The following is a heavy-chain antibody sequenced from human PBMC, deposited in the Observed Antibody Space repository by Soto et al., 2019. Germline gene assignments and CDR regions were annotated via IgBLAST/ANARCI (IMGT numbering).Heavy chain of an antibody. D-gene: IGHD3-22*01. CDR2: IYYSGST. CDR1: GGSISSSSYY. CDR3: ARLYYYDSSGYYRAEYFQH. V-gene: IGHV4-39*01. J-gene: IGHJ1*01. Sequence: QLQLQESGPGLVKPSETLSLTCTVSGGSISSSSYYWGWIRQPPGKGLEWIGSIYYSGSTYYNPSLKSRVTISVDTSKNQFSLKLSSVTAAYTAVYYCARLYYYDSSGYYRAEYFQHWGQGTLVTVSS.